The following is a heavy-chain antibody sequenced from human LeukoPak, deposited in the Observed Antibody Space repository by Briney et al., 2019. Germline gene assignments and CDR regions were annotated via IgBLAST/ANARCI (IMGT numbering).Heavy chain of an antibody. CDR1: GFTFSSYA. CDR2: ISYDGSNK. J-gene: IGHJ5*02. CDR3: ARAPLGTEFNWFDP. D-gene: IGHD1-1*01. Sequence: GGSLRLSCAASGFTFSSYAMHWVRQAPGKGLEWVAVISYDGSNKYYADSVKGRFTISRDNSKNTLYLQMNSLRAEDTAVYYCARAPLGTEFNWFDPWGQGTLVTVSS. V-gene: IGHV3-30-3*01.